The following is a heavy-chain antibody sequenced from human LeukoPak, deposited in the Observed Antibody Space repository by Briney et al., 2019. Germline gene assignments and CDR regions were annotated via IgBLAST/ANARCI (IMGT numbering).Heavy chain of an antibody. J-gene: IGHJ4*02. CDR3: ATYSSAYYSGFDY. CDR2: IKPNSGGT. D-gene: IGHD3-22*01. CDR1: GYTFTDYY. Sequence: GASVKVSCKASGYTFTDYYMHWLRQAPGQGLEWMGWIKPNSGGTNYAQRFQGRVTMTRDTAISTAYMELIRLISDDTAVYYCATYSSAYYSGFDYWGQGTLVTVSS. V-gene: IGHV1-2*02.